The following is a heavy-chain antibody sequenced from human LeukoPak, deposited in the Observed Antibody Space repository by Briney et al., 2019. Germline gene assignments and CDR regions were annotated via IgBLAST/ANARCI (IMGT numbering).Heavy chain of an antibody. V-gene: IGHV4-39*01. Sequence: SETLSLTCTVSGGPISSSSYYWGWIRQPPGKGLEWIGSIYYSGSTYYNPSLKSRVTISVDTSKNQFSLKLSSVTAADTAVYYCARRFHFQTYSSGSGSQFDFWGQGTLVTVSS. D-gene: IGHD3-10*01. J-gene: IGHJ4*02. CDR1: GGPISSSSYY. CDR3: ARRFHFQTYSSGSGSQFDF. CDR2: IYYSGST.